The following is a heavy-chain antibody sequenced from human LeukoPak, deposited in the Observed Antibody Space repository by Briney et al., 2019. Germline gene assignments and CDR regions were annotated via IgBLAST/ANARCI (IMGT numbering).Heavy chain of an antibody. D-gene: IGHD1-1*01. CDR2: IIPIFGTT. J-gene: IGHJ6*03. V-gene: IGHV1-69*05. CDR1: GGTFSSHA. Sequence: SVKVSYKASGGTFSSHAISWVRQAPGQGLEWVGGIIPIFGTTNYAQKFQGRVTITTDESTSTGYMELRSLRSDDTAVYYCARAKLATYYMDVWGKGTTVTVSS. CDR3: ARAKLATYYMDV.